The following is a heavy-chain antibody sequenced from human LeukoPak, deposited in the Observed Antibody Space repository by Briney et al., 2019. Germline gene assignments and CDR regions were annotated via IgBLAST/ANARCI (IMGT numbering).Heavy chain of an antibody. J-gene: IGHJ5*02. CDR2: IYYNGST. V-gene: IGHV4-30-4*08. CDR3: ARTSLGGAWFDP. Sequence: SQTLSLTCTVSGGPISSGDYYWSWIRQPPGKGLEWIGYIYYNGSTYYNPSLKSRVTISVDTSKNQFSLKLSSVTAADTAVYYCARTSLGGAWFDPWGQGTLVTVSS. CDR1: GGPISSGDYY. D-gene: IGHD3-10*01.